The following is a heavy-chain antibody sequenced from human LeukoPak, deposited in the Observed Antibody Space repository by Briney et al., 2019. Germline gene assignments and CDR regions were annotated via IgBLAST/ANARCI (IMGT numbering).Heavy chain of an antibody. J-gene: IGHJ4*02. CDR2: IYSGGST. CDR1: GFTVSSNY. V-gene: IGHV3-66*01. Sequence: GGSLRLSCAASGFTVSSNYMSWVRKAPGKGLEWVSVIYSGGSTYYADSVKGRFTISRDNSKNTLYLQMNSLRAEDTAVYYCARLTTVTTNYWGQGTLVTVSS. CDR3: ARLTTVTTNY. D-gene: IGHD4-17*01.